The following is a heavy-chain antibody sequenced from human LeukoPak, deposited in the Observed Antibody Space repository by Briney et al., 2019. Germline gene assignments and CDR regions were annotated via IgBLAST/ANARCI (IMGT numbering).Heavy chain of an antibody. J-gene: IGHJ4*02. Sequence: SGTLSLTCAVSGGSISSSNWWSWVRQPPGKGLEWIGEINHSGSTNYNPSLKSRVTISVDTSKNQFSLKLSSVTAADTAVYYCARCINYYGSGSTFDYWGQGTLVTVSS. CDR3: ARCINYYGSGSTFDY. V-gene: IGHV4-4*02. CDR2: INHSGST. D-gene: IGHD3-10*01. CDR1: GGSISSSNW.